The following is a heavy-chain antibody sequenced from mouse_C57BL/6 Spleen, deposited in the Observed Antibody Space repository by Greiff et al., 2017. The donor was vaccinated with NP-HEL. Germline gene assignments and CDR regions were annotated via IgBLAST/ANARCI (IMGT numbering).Heavy chain of an antibody. Sequence: EVQLVESEGGLAQPGSSMKLSCTASGFTFSDYYMAWVRQVPEKGLEWVANINYDGSSTYYLDSLKSRFIISRDNAKNILYLQMSSLKSEDTATYYCARDGRRGGYYFDYWGQGTTLTVSS. CDR3: ARDGRRGGYYFDY. CDR2: INYDGSST. J-gene: IGHJ2*01. V-gene: IGHV5-16*01. D-gene: IGHD2-12*01. CDR1: GFTFSDYY.